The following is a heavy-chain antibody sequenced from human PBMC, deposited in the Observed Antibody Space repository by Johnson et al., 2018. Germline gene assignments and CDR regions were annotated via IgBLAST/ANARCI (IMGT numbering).Heavy chain of an antibody. CDR3: VRDLHYACEF. D-gene: IGHD3-3*02. Sequence: EVQLVESGGGLVQPRGSLRLSCKTSGFIFNSFSINWVRQAPGKGLEWLSYINSDSSIINYAESVKGRFTMSRDNGQNSLYLQMNSLRDEDTAVYYCVRDLHYACEFWGQGTMVTVSS. V-gene: IGHV3-48*02. CDR1: GFIFNSFS. CDR2: INSDSSII. J-gene: IGHJ3*01.